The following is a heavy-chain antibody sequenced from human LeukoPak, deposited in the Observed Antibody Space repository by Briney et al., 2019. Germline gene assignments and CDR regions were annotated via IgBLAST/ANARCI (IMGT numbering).Heavy chain of an antibody. V-gene: IGHV4-34*01. D-gene: IGHD6-19*01. CDR2: INHSGST. CDR1: GGSFSGYY. Sequence: PSETLSLTCAVYGGSFSGYYWSWIRQPPGKGLEWIGEINHSGSTNYNPSLKSRVTISVDMSKNQFSLKLSSVTAADTAVYYCARRVTGYSSGWNNWFDPWGQGTLVTVSS. J-gene: IGHJ5*02. CDR3: ARRVTGYSSGWNNWFDP.